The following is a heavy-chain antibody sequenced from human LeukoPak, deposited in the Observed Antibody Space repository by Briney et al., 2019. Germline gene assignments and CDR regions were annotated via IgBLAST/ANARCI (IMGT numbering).Heavy chain of an antibody. J-gene: IGHJ4*02. V-gene: IGHV3-7*01. CDR1: TFTFNKAW. Sequence: GGSLRLSCTVSTFTFNKAWMTWVRQAPGKGLEWLANILPDGSQKYYVDSVKGRFTISRDNPKNSLYLQINNLRAEDTAVYYCGRLAHNAWYAIDFWGQGTLVTVSS. CDR3: GRLAHNAWYAIDF. CDR2: ILPDGSQK. D-gene: IGHD2-2*01.